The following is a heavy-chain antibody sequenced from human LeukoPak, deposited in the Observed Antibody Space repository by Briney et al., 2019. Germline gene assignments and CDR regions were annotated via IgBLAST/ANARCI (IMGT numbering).Heavy chain of an antibody. CDR1: GFSVSNNH. CDR3: AKDSYCGGDCPPGY. CDR2: IHTDGTT. J-gene: IGHJ4*02. Sequence: PGGSLRLSCAVSGFSVSNNHMSWVRQAPGKGPEWVSVIHTDGTTYYADSVQGRFTVSRHNSRNTLYLQMDSLRADDTAVYYCAKDSYCGGDCPPGYWGQGTLVTVSS. V-gene: IGHV3-53*01. D-gene: IGHD2-21*02.